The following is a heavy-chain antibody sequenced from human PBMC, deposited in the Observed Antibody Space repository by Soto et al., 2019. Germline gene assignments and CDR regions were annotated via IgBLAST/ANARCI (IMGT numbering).Heavy chain of an antibody. CDR2: MNPNNGGT. CDR1: GYTFTGYY. J-gene: IGHJ5*02. V-gene: IGHV1-2*02. D-gene: IGHD3-3*01. Sequence: QVQLVQSGAEVKKPGASVKVSCKASGYTFTGYYMHWVRQAPGQGLEWMGWMNPNNGGTNYAQKFQGRVTMTRDTSISTAYLELNRLRSDDMAVYYCARRFLETRDWFDPWGQGTLVTVSS. CDR3: ARRFLETRDWFDP.